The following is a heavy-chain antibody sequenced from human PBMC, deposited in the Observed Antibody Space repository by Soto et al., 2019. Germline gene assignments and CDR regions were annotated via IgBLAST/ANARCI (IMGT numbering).Heavy chain of an antibody. CDR3: ARGNSLGRGSLWDI. CDR1: GFTFSINW. CDR2: IKQDGSEK. Sequence: HPGGSLRLSCAASGFTFSINWMSWVRQAPGKGLEWVANIKQDGSEKYYVDSVKGRFTISRDNAKNSLFLQMDSLRAEDTAVYYCARGNSLGRGSLWDIWGQGTMVTVSS. D-gene: IGHD3-10*01. J-gene: IGHJ3*02. V-gene: IGHV3-7*01.